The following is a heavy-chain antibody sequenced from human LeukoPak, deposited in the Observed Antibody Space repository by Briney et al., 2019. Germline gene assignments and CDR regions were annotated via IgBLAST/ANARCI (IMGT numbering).Heavy chain of an antibody. CDR1: GGSISSYY. V-gene: IGHV4-59*01. CDR3: ARSVNYDFWSGYSSGAFDI. CDR2: IYYSGST. Sequence: PSETLSLTCTVSGGSISSYYWSWIRQPPGKGLEWIGYIYYSGSTNYNPSLKSRVTISVATSKNQFSLELSSVTAADTAVYYCARSVNYDFWSGYSSGAFDIWGQGTMVTVSS. D-gene: IGHD3-3*01. J-gene: IGHJ3*02.